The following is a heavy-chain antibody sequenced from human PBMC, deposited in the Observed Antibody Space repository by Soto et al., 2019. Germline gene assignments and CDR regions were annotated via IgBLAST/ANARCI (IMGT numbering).Heavy chain of an antibody. J-gene: IGHJ5*02. CDR1: GGSISSSNW. CDR3: ARPNPNYYDKAFDP. D-gene: IGHD3-22*01. Sequence: SETLSLTCAVSGGSISSSNWWSWVRQPPGKVLEWIGEIYHSGSTNYNPSLKSRVTISVDKSKNQFSLKLSSVTAADTAVYYCARPNPNYYDKAFDPWGQGTLVTVSS. CDR2: IYHSGST. V-gene: IGHV4-4*02.